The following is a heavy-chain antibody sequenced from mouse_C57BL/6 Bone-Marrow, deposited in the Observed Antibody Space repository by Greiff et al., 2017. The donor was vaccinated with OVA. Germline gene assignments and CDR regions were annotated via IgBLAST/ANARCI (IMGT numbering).Heavy chain of an antibody. V-gene: IGHV5-6*01. J-gene: IGHJ4*01. Sequence: VQLQQSGGDLVKPGGSLKLSCAASGFTFSSYGMSWVRQTPDKRLEWVATISSGGSYTYYPDSVKGRFTISRDNAKNTLYLQMSSLKSEDTAMYYCARRGYGKRAMDYWGQGTSVTVSS. CDR2: ISSGGSYT. CDR1: GFTFSSYG. CDR3: ARRGYGKRAMDY. D-gene: IGHD2-1*01.